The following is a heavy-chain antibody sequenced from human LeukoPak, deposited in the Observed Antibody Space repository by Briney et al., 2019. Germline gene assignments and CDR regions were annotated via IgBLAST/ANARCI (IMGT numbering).Heavy chain of an antibody. D-gene: IGHD3-10*01. J-gene: IGHJ4*02. V-gene: IGHV3-23*01. Sequence: GGSLRLSCAASGFTFSNYAMTWVRQAPGKGLEWVSVIDGSGDGTDYADSVKGRFTISRDNSKNTLYLQMNSLRAEDTAVYYCARVTYGSGTYGAFDYWGQGTLVTVSS. CDR1: GFTFSNYA. CDR3: ARVTYGSGTYGAFDY. CDR2: IDGSGDGT.